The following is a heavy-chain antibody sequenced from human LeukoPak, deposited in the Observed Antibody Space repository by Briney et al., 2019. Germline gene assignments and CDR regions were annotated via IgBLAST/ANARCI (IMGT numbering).Heavy chain of an antibody. V-gene: IGHV4-34*01. CDR1: GGSFSGYY. CDR3: ARGRQDVTMIVVVMTAVSYYLDV. Sequence: SETLSLTCAVYGGSFSGYYWTWIRQTPEKGLEWIGEMNPSGSTNYNPSLKSRVTISVDTSKNQFSLELSSVTAAETAVYYCARGRQDVTMIVVVMTAVSYYLDVWGKGTTVTVS. D-gene: IGHD3-22*01. CDR2: MNPSGST. J-gene: IGHJ6*03.